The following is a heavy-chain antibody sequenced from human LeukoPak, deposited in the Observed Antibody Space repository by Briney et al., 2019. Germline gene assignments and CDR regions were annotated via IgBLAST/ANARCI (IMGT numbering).Heavy chain of an antibody. CDR2: ICSTGINI. J-gene: IGHJ4*01. CDR3: AREMVFREA. CDR1: GFTFINYN. Sequence: GGSLRLSCAASGFTFINYNMNWVRQAPGKGLEWVSVICSTGINIYYADSVKGRFTISRDNSRNTLYLQMKSLRAEDTAIYYCAREMVFREARGQGTMVTVSS. V-gene: IGHV3-21*01. D-gene: IGHD1-26*01.